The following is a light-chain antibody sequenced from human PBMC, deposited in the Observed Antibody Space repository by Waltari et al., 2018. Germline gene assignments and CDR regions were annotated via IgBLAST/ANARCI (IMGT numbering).Light chain of an antibody. V-gene: IGKV4-1*01. CDR1: QRALYSTNNKNY. CDR2: WAS. CDR3: HQYYTTPRT. Sequence: DIVMTQSPDSLAVSPGERATISCKSSQRALYSTNNKNYLSWYQHKPGPPPRLLLYWASTRASGAPARFTGSGSGTDFTLTISSLQAEDVAVYYCHQYYTTPRTFGQGTKVEIK. J-gene: IGKJ1*01.